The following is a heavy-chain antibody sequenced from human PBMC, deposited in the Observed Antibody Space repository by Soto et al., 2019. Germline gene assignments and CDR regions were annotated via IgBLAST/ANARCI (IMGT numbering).Heavy chain of an antibody. Sequence: VGSLRLSCAASGFTFSRYGMHWVRQAPGRGLEWVAVIWYDGSNIYYADSVKGRFTISRDNSKDTLDLQMNSLRAEDTAVYYCARDREQWLVGYYFDYWGQGTLVTVSS. CDR2: IWYDGSNI. J-gene: IGHJ4*02. D-gene: IGHD6-19*01. CDR1: GFTFSRYG. V-gene: IGHV3-33*01. CDR3: ARDREQWLVGYYFDY.